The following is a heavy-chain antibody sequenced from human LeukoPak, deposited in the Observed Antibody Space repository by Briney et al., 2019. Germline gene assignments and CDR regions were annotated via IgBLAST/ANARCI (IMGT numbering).Heavy chain of an antibody. V-gene: IGHV3-33*06. Sequence: GGSLRLSCAASGFTFSSYGMHWVRQAPGKGLEWVAVIWYDGSNKYYADSVKGRFTISRDNSKNTLYLQMNSLRAEDTAVYYCAKDPLCGDEYYFDYWGQGTLVTVSS. J-gene: IGHJ4*02. CDR2: IWYDGSNK. D-gene: IGHD2-21*02. CDR1: GFTFSSYG. CDR3: AKDPLCGDEYYFDY.